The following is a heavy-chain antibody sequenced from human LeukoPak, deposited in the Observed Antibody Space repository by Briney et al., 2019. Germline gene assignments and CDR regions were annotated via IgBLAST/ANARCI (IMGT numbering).Heavy chain of an antibody. V-gene: IGHV1-2*06. J-gene: IGHJ5*02. CDR1: GYTFTGYY. Sequence: ASVKVSCKASGYTFTGYYMHGVRQAPGRGLEWMGRINPNSGGTNYAQKFQGGVTMTRDTSISTAYMELSRLRSDDTAVYYCARVRIRQNLNWFDPWGQGTLVTVSS. CDR2: INPNSGGT. CDR3: ARVRIRQNLNWFDP. D-gene: IGHD1-14*01.